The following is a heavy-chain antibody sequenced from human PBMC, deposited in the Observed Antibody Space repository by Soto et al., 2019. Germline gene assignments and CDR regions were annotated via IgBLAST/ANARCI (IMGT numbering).Heavy chain of an antibody. V-gene: IGHV2-70*01. CDR1: GFSLSTSGMC. J-gene: IGHJ6*02. D-gene: IGHD3-10*01. CDR3: ARTPHSGYYYYGMDV. Sequence: SGPTLVNPTQTLTLTCTFSGFSLSTSGMCVSWIRQPPGKALEWLALIDWDDDKYYSTSLKTRLTIYKETSKNQVVLTMTNMDPVDTATYYCARTPHSGYYYYGMDVWGQGTTVTVSS. CDR2: IDWDDDK.